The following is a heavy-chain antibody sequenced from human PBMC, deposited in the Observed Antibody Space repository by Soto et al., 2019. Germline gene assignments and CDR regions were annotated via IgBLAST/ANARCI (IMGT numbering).Heavy chain of an antibody. J-gene: IGHJ4*02. CDR3: AREWQRGTDY. D-gene: IGHD6-25*01. Sequence: QVQLVQSGAEVVKPGASVKVSCKASGYTFTTYFLHWVRQAPGQGLEWLGWIFPGSGDTNYAQKFQGRVTMTRDTSINTAYMELSRLTSDDTGVYYCAREWQRGTDYWGQGALITVSS. CDR1: GYTFTTYF. V-gene: IGHV1-2*02. CDR2: IFPGSGDT.